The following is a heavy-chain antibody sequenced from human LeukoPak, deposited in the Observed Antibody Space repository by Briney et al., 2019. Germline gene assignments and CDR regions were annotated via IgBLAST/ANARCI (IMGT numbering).Heavy chain of an antibody. D-gene: IGHD3-22*01. V-gene: IGHV3-23*01. CDR1: GFTFSNYA. CDR3: AKVISSGYYYDS. J-gene: IGHJ4*02. Sequence: GGSLRLSCAASGFTFSNYAMTWVRQAAGNGLYWVSSITGGGDSTYYPDSVKGRFTISRDNSKNTLFLQMNSLRAEDTALYYCAKVISSGYYYDSWGQGTLVTVSS. CDR2: ITGGGDST.